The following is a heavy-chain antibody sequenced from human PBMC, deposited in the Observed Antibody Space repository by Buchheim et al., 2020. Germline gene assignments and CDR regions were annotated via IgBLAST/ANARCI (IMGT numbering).Heavy chain of an antibody. CDR3: ARDDGSPGDGYNYGTFDY. CDR2: ISYDGSNK. V-gene: IGHV3-30*04. J-gene: IGHJ4*02. Sequence: QVQLVESGGGVVQPGRSLRLSCAASGFTFSSYAMHWVRQAPGKGLEWVAVISYDGSNKYYADSVKGRFTISRDNSKNTLYLQMNSLRAEDTAVYYCARDDGSPGDGYNYGTFDYWGQGTL. CDR1: GFTFSSYA. D-gene: IGHD5-24*01.